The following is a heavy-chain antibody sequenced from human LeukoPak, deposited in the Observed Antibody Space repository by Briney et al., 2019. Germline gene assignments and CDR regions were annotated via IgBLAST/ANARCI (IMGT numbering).Heavy chain of an antibody. CDR2: ISWNSGSI. V-gene: IGHV3-9*01. D-gene: IGHD6-6*01. J-gene: IGHJ4*02. Sequence: GGSLRLSCAASGFTFDDYAMPWVRQAPGKGLEWVSGISWNSGSIGYADSVKGRFTISRDNAKNSLYLQMNSLRAEDTALYYCAKVGGSSVLYYFDYWGQGTLVTVSS. CDR1: GFTFDDYA. CDR3: AKVGGSSVLYYFDY.